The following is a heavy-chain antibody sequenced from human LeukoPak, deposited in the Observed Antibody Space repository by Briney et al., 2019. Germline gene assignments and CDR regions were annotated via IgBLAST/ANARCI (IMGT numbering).Heavy chain of an antibody. CDR1: GFDFSDYY. Sequence: GGSLRLSCAASGFDFSDYYMSWIRQAPGKGLEWISNIKTTGLTTYYADSVKGRFTISRDNAKNSLFLQMNSLRADDTAIYYCARAGQLRYMDVWGKGTAVTVSS. CDR3: ARAGQLRYMDV. J-gene: IGHJ6*03. V-gene: IGHV3-11*04. CDR2: IKTTGLTT.